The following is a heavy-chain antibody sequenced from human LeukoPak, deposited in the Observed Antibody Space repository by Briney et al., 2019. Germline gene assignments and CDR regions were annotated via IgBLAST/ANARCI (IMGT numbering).Heavy chain of an antibody. CDR2: ISSTSTYI. CDR3: ASPTDFYYYYYMDV. V-gene: IGHV3-21*01. D-gene: IGHD2-21*02. Sequence: PGGSLRLSCAASGFSFRSYSMNWVRQAPGKGLEWVSSISSTSTYIYYADSVKGRFTISRDNAKSSLYLQMNSLRAEDTAVYYCASPTDFYYYYYMDVWGKGTTVTVSS. CDR1: GFSFRSYS. J-gene: IGHJ6*03.